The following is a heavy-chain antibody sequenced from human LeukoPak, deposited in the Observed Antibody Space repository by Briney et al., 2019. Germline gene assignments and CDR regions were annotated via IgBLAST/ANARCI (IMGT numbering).Heavy chain of an antibody. CDR2: INPSGGST. Sequence: ASVKVSCKASGYTFTSYYMHWVRQAPGQGLEWMGIINPSGGSTSYAQKFQGRVTMTRDMSTSTVYMELSSLRSEDTAVYYCARMPLYNWNDVDAFDIWGQGTMVTVSS. CDR3: ARMPLYNWNDVDAFDI. D-gene: IGHD1-1*01. CDR1: GYTFTSYY. J-gene: IGHJ3*02. V-gene: IGHV1-46*01.